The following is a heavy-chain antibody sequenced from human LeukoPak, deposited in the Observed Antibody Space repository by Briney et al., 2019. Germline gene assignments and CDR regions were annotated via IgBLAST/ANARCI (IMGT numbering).Heavy chain of an antibody. CDR3: GRLRSYFDY. Sequence: GGSLRRSCSASGFTLSNYGRHWVRQAPGKGLEWLAGIPYDGSNKYYADSVKGRFTISRDNSKNTLYLQMNSLRAEDTAVYYCGRLRSYFDYWGQGTLVTVSS. CDR1: GFTLSNYG. CDR2: IPYDGSNK. J-gene: IGHJ4*02. D-gene: IGHD4-17*01. V-gene: IGHV3-30-3*01.